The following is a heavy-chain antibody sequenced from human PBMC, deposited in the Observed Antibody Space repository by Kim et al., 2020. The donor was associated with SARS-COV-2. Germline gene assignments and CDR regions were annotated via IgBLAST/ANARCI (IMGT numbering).Heavy chain of an antibody. J-gene: IGHJ6*02. D-gene: IGHD6-19*01. CDR3: AKDPRPGQEYSSGWYGGMDV. CDR1: GFTFSSYA. V-gene: IGHV3-23*01. Sequence: GGSLRLSCAASGFTFSSYAMSWVRQAPGKGLEWVSAISGSGGSTYYADSVKGRFTISRDNSKNTLYLQMNSLRAEDTAVYYCAKDPRPGQEYSSGWYGGMDVWGQGTTVTVSS. CDR2: ISGSGGST.